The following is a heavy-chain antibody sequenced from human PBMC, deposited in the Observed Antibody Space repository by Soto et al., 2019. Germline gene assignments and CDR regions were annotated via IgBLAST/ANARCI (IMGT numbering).Heavy chain of an antibody. CDR2: IYYSGST. Sequence: SETLSLTCTVSGGSISSGGYYWSWIRQHPGKGLEWIGYIYYSGSTYYNPSLKSRVTISVDTPKNQFSLKLSSVTAADTAVYYCARVDYGAPAFWGQGTMVTVSS. CDR3: ARVDYGAPAF. CDR1: GGSISSGGYY. V-gene: IGHV4-31*03. J-gene: IGHJ3*01. D-gene: IGHD4-17*01.